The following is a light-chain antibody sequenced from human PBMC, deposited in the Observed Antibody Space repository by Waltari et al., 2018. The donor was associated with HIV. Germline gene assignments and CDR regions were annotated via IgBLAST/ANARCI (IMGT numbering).Light chain of an antibody. CDR2: EVS. Sequence: HPASVSGSPGQSITISCTGTSSDVGGYNYVSWYQQHPGKAPKLMIYEVSNRPSGVSNRFSGSKSGNTASLTISGLQAEDEADYYYSSYTSSSTVVFGGGTKLTVL. V-gene: IGLV2-14*01. J-gene: IGLJ2*01. CDR1: SSDVGGYNY. CDR3: SSYTSSSTVV.